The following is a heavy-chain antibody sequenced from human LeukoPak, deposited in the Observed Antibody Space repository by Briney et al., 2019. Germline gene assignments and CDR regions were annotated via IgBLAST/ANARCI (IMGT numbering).Heavy chain of an antibody. J-gene: IGHJ4*02. Sequence: SQTLSLTCTVSGGSISNSDYYWSWIRQSPGKGLEWVGYIYFNGYTYYSPSLRSRLAISIDTSKNHFSLNLTSVTAADTAVYYCARVANGDYFDLWGQGTLVTVSS. CDR2: IYFNGYT. CDR1: GGSISNSDYY. D-gene: IGHD4-17*01. CDR3: ARVANGDYFDL. V-gene: IGHV4-30-4*01.